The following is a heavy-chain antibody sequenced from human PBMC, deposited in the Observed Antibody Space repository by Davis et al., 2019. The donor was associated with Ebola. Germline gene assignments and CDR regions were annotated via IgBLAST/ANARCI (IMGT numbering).Heavy chain of an antibody. J-gene: IGHJ4*02. CDR3: ARAVGPIYFDY. Sequence: PGGSLRLSCAAAGFTFSSDAMAWVRQAPGKGLEWVCAIGISGDTFYADFVKGRFTISRDNSKDMVYLHMNSLRAEDTALYYCARAVGPIYFDYWGQGTLVTVSS. V-gene: IGHV3-23*01. CDR1: GFTFSSDA. D-gene: IGHD1-26*01. CDR2: IGISGDT.